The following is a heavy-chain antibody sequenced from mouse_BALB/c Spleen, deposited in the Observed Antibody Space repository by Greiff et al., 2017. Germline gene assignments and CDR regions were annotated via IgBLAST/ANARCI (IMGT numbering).Heavy chain of an antibody. CDR1: GYTFTSYY. CDR2: INPSNGGT. CDR3: TRDDGYYVYFDV. J-gene: IGHJ1*01. Sequence: VQLQQSGAELVKPGASVKLSCKASGYTFTSYYMYWVKQRPGQGLEWIGEINPSNGGTNFNEKFKSKATLTVDKSSSTAYMQLSSLTSEDSAVYYCTRDDGYYVYFDVWGAGTTVTVSS. D-gene: IGHD2-3*01. V-gene: IGHV1S81*02.